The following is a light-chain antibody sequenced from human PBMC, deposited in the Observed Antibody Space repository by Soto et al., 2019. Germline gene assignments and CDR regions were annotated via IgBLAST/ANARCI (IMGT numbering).Light chain of an antibody. J-gene: IGKJ5*01. CDR3: QQRGRWPIT. Sequence: EIVLTQSPATLSLSPRERATLSCRASQSVSTCLACYQQKPGQAPRLLIHDTSDRATGIPARFSGSGSGTDFTLTISSLEPEDFAVYYCQQRGRWPITFGQGTRLEIK. CDR2: DTS. CDR1: QSVSTC. V-gene: IGKV3-11*01.